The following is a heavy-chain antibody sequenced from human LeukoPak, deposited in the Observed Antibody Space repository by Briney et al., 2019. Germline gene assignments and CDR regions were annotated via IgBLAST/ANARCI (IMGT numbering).Heavy chain of an antibody. V-gene: IGHV3-21*01. CDR2: ISGSSGYM. J-gene: IGHJ4*02. CDR3: ARAVGALHFDY. D-gene: IGHD3-16*01. CDR1: GFTFRSFT. Sequence: GGSLRLSCAASGFTFRSFTMNWVRQAPGKGLEWVASISGSSGYMYYADSVKGRITISRDNANNSLCLQMNSLTAEDTAVYYCARAVGALHFDYWGQGTLVTVSS.